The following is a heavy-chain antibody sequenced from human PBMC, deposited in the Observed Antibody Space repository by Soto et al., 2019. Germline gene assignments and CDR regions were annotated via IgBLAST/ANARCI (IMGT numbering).Heavy chain of an antibody. J-gene: IGHJ4*02. CDR1: GFTFSSYW. D-gene: IGHD5-18*01. CDR3: ARGRPNNSSFDS. V-gene: IGHV3-74*01. Sequence: EVQLVESGGGLVKPGESLRLSCAASGFTFSSYWMHWIRQAPGKGLVWVSRVSSDGSSTVYANSVKGRLTISRDNAKNTLYLQMNSLSDEDTAVYYCARGRPNNSSFDSWCQGTLVTVSS. CDR2: VSSDGSST.